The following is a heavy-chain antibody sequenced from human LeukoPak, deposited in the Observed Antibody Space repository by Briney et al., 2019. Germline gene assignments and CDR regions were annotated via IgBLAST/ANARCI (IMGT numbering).Heavy chain of an antibody. CDR1: GFTFSSYA. D-gene: IGHD3-10*01. Sequence: PGRSLRLSCAASGFTFSSYAMHWVRQAPGKGLEWVAVISYDGSNKYYADSVKGRFTISRDNSKNTLYLQMNSLRAEDTAVYYCAREGITMVRGVIHEAFDIWGQGTMVTVSS. CDR3: AREGITMVRGVIHEAFDI. J-gene: IGHJ3*02. CDR2: ISYDGSNK. V-gene: IGHV3-30-3*01.